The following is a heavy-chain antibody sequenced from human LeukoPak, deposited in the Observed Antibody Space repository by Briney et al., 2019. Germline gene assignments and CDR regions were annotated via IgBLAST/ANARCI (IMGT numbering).Heavy chain of an antibody. CDR2: IYYSGST. J-gene: IGHJ4*02. CDR3: ARQGRSGSSPSLFFDY. V-gene: IGHV4-31*03. D-gene: IGHD1-26*01. Sequence: SQTLSLTCTVSGGSISSGGYYWSWIRQHPGKGLEWIGYIYYSGSTYYNPSLKSRVTISVDTSKNQFSLKLSSVTAADTAVYYCARQGRSGSSPSLFFDYWGQGTLVTVSS. CDR1: GGSISSGGYY.